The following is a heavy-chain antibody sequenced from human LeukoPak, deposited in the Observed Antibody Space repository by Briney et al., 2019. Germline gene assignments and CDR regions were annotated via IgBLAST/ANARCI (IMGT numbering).Heavy chain of an antibody. J-gene: IGHJ6*02. CDR2: IYYSGST. Sequence: SETLSLTCTVSGGSISSYYWSWIRQPPGKGLEWIGYIYYSGSTNYNPSLKSRVTISVDTSKNQFSLKLSSVTAADTAVYYCARALYYYGSGSSSYGMDVWGQGTTVTVSS. V-gene: IGHV4-59*01. CDR3: ARALYYYGSGSSSYGMDV. CDR1: GGSISSYY. D-gene: IGHD3-10*01.